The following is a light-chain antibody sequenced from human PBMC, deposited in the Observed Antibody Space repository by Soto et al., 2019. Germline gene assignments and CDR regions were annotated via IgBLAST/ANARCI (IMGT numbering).Light chain of an antibody. CDR2: EVT. CDR1: SGDIGSYNR. Sequence: ALTQPASVSGSPGQSIAISCTGTSGDIGSYNRVSWYQQHPGKAPKLIIYEVTDRPSGVSNRFSGSKSGNTASLTISGLQAEDEAEYYCSSYTNINTRACVFGTGTKVTVL. CDR3: SSYTNINTRACV. J-gene: IGLJ1*01. V-gene: IGLV2-14*01.